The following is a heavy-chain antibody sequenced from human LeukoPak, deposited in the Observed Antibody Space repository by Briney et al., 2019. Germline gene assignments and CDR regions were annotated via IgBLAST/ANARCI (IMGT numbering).Heavy chain of an antibody. CDR2: ISSSSSYT. D-gene: IGHD3-22*01. Sequence: GGSLRLSCAASGFTFGDYYMSWIRQAPGKGLEWVSYISSSSSYTNYADSVKGRFTISRDNAKNSLYLQMNSLRAEDTAVYYCARPNITSYYDSRGYDAFDVWGQGTMVTVSS. CDR1: GFTFGDYY. V-gene: IGHV3-11*03. J-gene: IGHJ3*01. CDR3: ARPNITSYYDSRGYDAFDV.